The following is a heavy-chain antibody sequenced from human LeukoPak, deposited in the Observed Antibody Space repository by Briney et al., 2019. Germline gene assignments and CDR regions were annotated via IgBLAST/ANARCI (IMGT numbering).Heavy chain of an antibody. CDR3: AREVDVYSGSLYFDY. D-gene: IGHD1-26*01. CDR2: INPNSGGT. V-gene: IGHV1-2*02. Sequence: ASVKVSCKASGYTFTGYYMHRVRQAPGQGLEWMGWINPNSGGTNYAQKFQGRVTMTRDTAISTAYMELSRLRSDDTAVYYCAREVDVYSGSLYFDYWGQGTLVTVSS. J-gene: IGHJ4*02. CDR1: GYTFTGYY.